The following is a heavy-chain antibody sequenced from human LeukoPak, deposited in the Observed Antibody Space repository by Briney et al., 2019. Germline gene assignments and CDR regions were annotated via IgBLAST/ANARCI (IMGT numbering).Heavy chain of an antibody. Sequence: ASVKVSCKASGYTFTTYDINWVRQATGQGLEWMGWMNPNSGNTGYTQKFQGRVTMTRNTSISTAYMELSSLRSEDTAVYYCARGRGSGHKENWFDPWGQGTLVTVSS. CDR1: GYTFTTYD. J-gene: IGHJ5*02. V-gene: IGHV1-8*01. CDR2: MNPNSGNT. CDR3: ARGRGSGHKENWFDP. D-gene: IGHD6-19*01.